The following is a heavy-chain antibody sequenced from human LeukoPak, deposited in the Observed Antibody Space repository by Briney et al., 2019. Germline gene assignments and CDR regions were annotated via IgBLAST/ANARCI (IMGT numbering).Heavy chain of an antibody. V-gene: IGHV3-30*02. D-gene: IGHD2-8*01. J-gene: IGHJ6*03. CDR3: AKDGVFRRPHAAFYYYMDV. Sequence: GGSLRLSCAASGFTLSSYGMHWVRQAPGKGLEWVAFIRYDTNDIYYTDSVKGRFTLSRDNSKNTLYLQMNSLRAEDTAVYYCAKDGVFRRPHAAFYYYMDVWGKGTTVTVSS. CDR2: IRYDTNDI. CDR1: GFTLSSYG.